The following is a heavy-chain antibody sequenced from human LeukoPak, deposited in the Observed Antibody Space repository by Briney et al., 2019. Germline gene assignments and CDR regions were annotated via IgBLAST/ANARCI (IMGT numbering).Heavy chain of an antibody. D-gene: IGHD6-6*01. Sequence: GGSLRLSCAASGFTFSSYGMHWVRQAPGKGLEWVAVISYDGSNKYYADSVKGRFTISRDSSKNTLYLQMNSLRAEDTAVYYCAKAHFSSSLYFDYWGQGTLVTVSS. CDR3: AKAHFSSSLYFDY. CDR2: ISYDGSNK. V-gene: IGHV3-30*18. CDR1: GFTFSSYG. J-gene: IGHJ4*02.